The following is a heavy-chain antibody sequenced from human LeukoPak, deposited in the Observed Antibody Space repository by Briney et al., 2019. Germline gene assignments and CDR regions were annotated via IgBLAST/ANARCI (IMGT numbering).Heavy chain of an antibody. V-gene: IGHV3-21*01. CDR3: ATDYYCSGGSCYPPD. J-gene: IGHJ4*02. Sequence: GGSLRLSCAASGFPFSIYTMNWVRQAPGKGLEWVSSISGSSNDIYYADSVKGRFTISRDNAKNSLYLQMNSLRAEDTAVYYCATDYYCSGGSCYPPDWGQGTLVTDSS. D-gene: IGHD2-15*01. CDR1: GFPFSIYT. CDR2: ISGSSNDI.